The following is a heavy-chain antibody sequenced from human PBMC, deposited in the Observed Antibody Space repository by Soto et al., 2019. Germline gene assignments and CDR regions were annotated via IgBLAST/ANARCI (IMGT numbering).Heavy chain of an antibody. V-gene: IGHV3-64D*06. D-gene: IGHD1-7*01. CDR3: AKDFSDIWDYRRDFDY. CDR1: GFTFSIYA. Sequence: GGSLRLSCSASGFTFSIYAMHWVRQAPGKGLEYVSSISTNGGSTDYADSVKGRFTISRDNSKNSLYLQMNSLRAEDTALYYCAKDFSDIWDYRRDFDYWGQGTLVTVSS. CDR2: ISTNGGST. J-gene: IGHJ4*02.